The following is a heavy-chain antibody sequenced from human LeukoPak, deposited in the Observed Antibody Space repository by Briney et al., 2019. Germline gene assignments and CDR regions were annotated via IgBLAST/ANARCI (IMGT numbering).Heavy chain of an antibody. CDR2: IWYDGSNK. CDR1: GITFSSYG. D-gene: IGHD3-16*01. V-gene: IGHV3-33*01. CDR3: ARERLGGGAFDI. Sequence: GGSLRLSCAASGITFSSYGMHWVRQAPGKGLEWVAVIWYDGSNKFYADSVKGRFTISRDNSKNTLSLQMNVLRAEDTAVYYCARERLGGGAFDIWGQGTMVTVSS. J-gene: IGHJ3*02.